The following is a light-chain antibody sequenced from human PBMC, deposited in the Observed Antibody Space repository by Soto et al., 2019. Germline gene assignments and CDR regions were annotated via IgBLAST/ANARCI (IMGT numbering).Light chain of an antibody. CDR1: QDINSR. CDR3: LQVANFPRT. J-gene: IGKJ1*01. CDR2: AAT. V-gene: IGKV1-12*01. Sequence: DIQMTQSPSSVSASVGDTVTITCRASQDINSRLAWFQQQPGRPPMYVIQAATMLQSGFPSRFAGSGSGRDFTLTIHTLQPEDSATYYCLQVANFPRTFGQGTKVDIK.